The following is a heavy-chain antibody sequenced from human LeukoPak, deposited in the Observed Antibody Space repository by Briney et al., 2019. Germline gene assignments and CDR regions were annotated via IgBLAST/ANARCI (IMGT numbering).Heavy chain of an antibody. D-gene: IGHD2-8*02. CDR2: ISSSSSYI. J-gene: IGHJ3*02. V-gene: IGHV3-21*01. CDR1: GFTFSSYS. CDR3: ARDHTGDI. Sequence: SGGSLRLSCAASGFTFSSYSMNWVRQAPGKGLEWVSFISSSSSYIYYTNSVKGRFAISRDNAKNSLYLQMNSLRAEDTAVYYCARDHTGDIWGQGTMVTVSS.